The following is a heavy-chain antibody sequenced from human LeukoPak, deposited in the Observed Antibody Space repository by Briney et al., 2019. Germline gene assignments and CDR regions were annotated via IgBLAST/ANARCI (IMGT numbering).Heavy chain of an antibody. Sequence: PSETLSLTCTVSGDSLTSGSRYWSWIRQPAGKGLEWIGHFYSSTRTTYNPSLESRVTISGDTAKNQFSLKLDSVTAADTAVYXXAXXXSELDYGXXAYYYHMDVWGKGTTVTVSS. D-gene: IGHD4-17*01. J-gene: IGHJ6*04. CDR1: GDSLTSGSRY. V-gene: IGHV4-61*09. CDR2: FYSSTRT. CDR3: AXXXSELDYGXXAYYYHMDV.